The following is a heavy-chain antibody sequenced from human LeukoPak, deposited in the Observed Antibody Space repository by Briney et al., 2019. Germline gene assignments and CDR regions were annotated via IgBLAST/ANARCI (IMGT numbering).Heavy chain of an antibody. D-gene: IGHD2-21*02. J-gene: IGHJ4*02. V-gene: IGHV3-23*01. CDR2: ISGSGGST. CDR3: AKDGNQVVTAKAPTDY. CDR1: GFTFSSYA. Sequence: GGSLRLSCAASGFTFSSYAMSWVRQAPGKGLEWVSAISGSGGSTYYADSVKGRFTISRDNSKNTLYLQMNSLRAEDTAVYYSAKDGNQVVTAKAPTDYWGQGTLVTVSS.